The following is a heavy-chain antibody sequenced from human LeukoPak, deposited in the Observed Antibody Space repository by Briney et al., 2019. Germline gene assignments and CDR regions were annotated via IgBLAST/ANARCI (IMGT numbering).Heavy chain of an antibody. CDR2: INLNSGGT. J-gene: IGHJ4*02. V-gene: IGHV1-2*02. CDR1: GYTFTGYY. Sequence: ASVKVSCKASGYTFTGYYMHWVRQAPGQGLEWMGWINLNSGGTNYAQKFQGRVTMTRDTSISTAYMELSRLRSDDTAVYYCARDFDCSSTSCYGTFDYWGQETLVTVSS. D-gene: IGHD2-2*01. CDR3: ARDFDCSSTSCYGTFDY.